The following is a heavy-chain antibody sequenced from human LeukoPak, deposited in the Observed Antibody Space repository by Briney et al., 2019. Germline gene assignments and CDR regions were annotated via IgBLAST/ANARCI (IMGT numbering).Heavy chain of an antibody. D-gene: IGHD3-22*01. Sequence: ASVKVSCKASGYTFTSYYMHWVRQAPGQGLEWMGIINPSGGSTSYAQKFQGRVTMTRDMSTSTVYMELSSLRSEDTAVYYCARGFLGNYYDSSGPTFDYWGQGTLVTVSS. J-gene: IGHJ4*02. CDR2: INPSGGST. CDR3: ARGFLGNYYDSSGPTFDY. CDR1: GYTFTSYY. V-gene: IGHV1-46*01.